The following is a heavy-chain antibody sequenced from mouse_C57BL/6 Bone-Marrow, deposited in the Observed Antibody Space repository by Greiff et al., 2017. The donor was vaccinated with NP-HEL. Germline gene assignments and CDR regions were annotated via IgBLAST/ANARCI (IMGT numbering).Heavy chain of an antibody. CDR2: ISNLAYSI. V-gene: IGHV5-15*01. CDR3: ARLDWLAY. Sequence: EVQVVESGGGLVQPGGSLKLSCAASGFTFSDYGMAWVRQAPRKGPEWVAFISNLAYSIYYADTVTGRFTISRENAKNTLYLEMSSLRSEDTAMYYCARLDWLAYWGQGTLVTVSA. J-gene: IGHJ3*01. CDR1: GFTFSDYG.